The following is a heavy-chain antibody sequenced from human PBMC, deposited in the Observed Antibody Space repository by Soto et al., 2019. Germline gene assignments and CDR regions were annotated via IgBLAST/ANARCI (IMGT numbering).Heavy chain of an antibody. Sequence: SETLSLTCTISGGSISYYYWSWIRQPPGKGLEWIGYIFNNGSTNYNPSLKSRVTISVDTSKNQFSLKLNSVTAADTAVYYCAKEHGYCSTPSCHAGRAFDPWGQGTLVTVSS. D-gene: IGHD2-2*01. CDR2: IFNNGST. J-gene: IGHJ5*02. V-gene: IGHV4-59*03. CDR3: AKEHGYCSTPSCHAGRAFDP. CDR1: GGSISYYY.